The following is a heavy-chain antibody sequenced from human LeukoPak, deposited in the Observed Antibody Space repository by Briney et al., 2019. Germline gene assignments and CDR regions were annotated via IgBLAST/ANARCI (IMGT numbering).Heavy chain of an antibody. CDR1: GYTFINYG. Sequence: ASVKVSCKASGYTFINYGISWVRQAPGQGLEWMGWINGYNGNTNYAQKLQGRVSMTTDTSTNTAYMELRSLRSDDTAIYYCARDQVAVAGTGFDYWGQGTLVTVSS. CDR3: ARDQVAVAGTGFDY. J-gene: IGHJ4*02. V-gene: IGHV1-18*01. D-gene: IGHD6-19*01. CDR2: INGYNGNT.